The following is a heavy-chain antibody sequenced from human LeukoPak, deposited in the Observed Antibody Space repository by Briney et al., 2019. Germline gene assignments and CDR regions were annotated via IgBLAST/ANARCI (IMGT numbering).Heavy chain of an antibody. CDR1: GFTFSNYW. D-gene: IGHD3-16*02. CDR2: IKHDGSEE. CDR3: ARVHDYVWGNYRYGLDY. V-gene: IGHV3-7*01. Sequence: GGPLRLSCAASGFTFSNYWLNWVRQAPGKGLEWVANIKHDGSEEHYVDSVQGRFTISRDNTKSSLYLQMNNLKAEDTAVYYCARVHDYVWGNYRYGLDYWGQGTLVTVSS. J-gene: IGHJ4*02.